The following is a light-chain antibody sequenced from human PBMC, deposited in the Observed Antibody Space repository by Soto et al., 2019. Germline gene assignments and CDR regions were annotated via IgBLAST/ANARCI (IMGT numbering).Light chain of an antibody. CDR2: DDN. CDR3: GTWDSSLSGSV. CDR1: SSNIGNNY. Sequence: QSVLTQPPSVSAAPGQKVTISCSGSSSNIGNNYVSWYQQLPGTAPKLLIYDDNKRPSGIPDRFSGSKSGTSATLDITGLQTGDEADYYCGTWDSSLSGSVFGTGTKVTVL. V-gene: IGLV1-51*01. J-gene: IGLJ1*01.